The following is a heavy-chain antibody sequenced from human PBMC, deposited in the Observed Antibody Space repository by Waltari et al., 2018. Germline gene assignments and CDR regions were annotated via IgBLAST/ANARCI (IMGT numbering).Heavy chain of an antibody. V-gene: IGHV3-23*01. CDR3: ARASGVDY. Sequence: EVQLLESGGGLVQPGWSLRLSCVASGFTFSTCVMNWVRQAPGKGLEWVSSISDAGGIINYADSVKGRFTISRDNSKNTLYLQMNSLRVEDSAVYYCARASGVDYWGQGTLVTISS. D-gene: IGHD3-16*01. CDR2: ISDAGGII. J-gene: IGHJ4*02. CDR1: GFTFSTCV.